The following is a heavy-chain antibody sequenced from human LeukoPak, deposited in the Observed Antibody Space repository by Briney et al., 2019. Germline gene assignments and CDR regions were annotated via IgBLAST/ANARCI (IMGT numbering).Heavy chain of an antibody. J-gene: IGHJ4*02. CDR3: ARDWNYGFDY. CDR1: GFTFSKTW. V-gene: IGHV3-7*01. D-gene: IGHD1-7*01. Sequence: GGSLRLSCAASGFTFSKTWMSWVRQAPGKGLEWVANIKVVGSERYYVDSVKGRFTISRDNAKNSLYLQMNSLRAEDTAIYYCARDWNYGFDYWGQGTLVTVSS. CDR2: IKVVGSER.